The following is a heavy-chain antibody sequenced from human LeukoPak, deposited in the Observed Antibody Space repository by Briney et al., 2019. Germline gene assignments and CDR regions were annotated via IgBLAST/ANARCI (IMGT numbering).Heavy chain of an antibody. Sequence: GGSLRLSCAASGFTFRSYSMNWVRQAPGKGLEWVSSISSSSSYIYYADSVKGRFTISRDNAKNSLYLQMNSLRAEDTAVYYCARVAVAGPAKDYWGQGTLVTVSS. J-gene: IGHJ4*02. CDR3: ARVAVAGPAKDY. CDR1: GFTFRSYS. V-gene: IGHV3-21*01. D-gene: IGHD6-19*01. CDR2: ISSSSSYI.